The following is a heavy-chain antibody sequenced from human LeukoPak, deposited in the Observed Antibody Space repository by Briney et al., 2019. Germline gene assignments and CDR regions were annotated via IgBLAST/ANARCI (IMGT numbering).Heavy chain of an antibody. CDR1: GFTFSTYG. CDR3: EGDFWSGYYRPSFDY. J-gene: IGHJ4*02. V-gene: IGHV3-23*01. D-gene: IGHD3-3*01. CDR2: VSGSGGST. Sequence: PGGSLRLSCAASGFTFSTYGMSWVRQAPGKGLDWVSAVSGSGGSTHYADSVTGRFTISRDNSKNTLYLQMNSLRAEDTAVYYCEGDFWSGYYRPSFDYWGQGTLVTVSS.